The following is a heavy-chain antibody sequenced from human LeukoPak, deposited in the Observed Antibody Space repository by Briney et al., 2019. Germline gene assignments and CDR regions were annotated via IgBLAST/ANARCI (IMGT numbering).Heavy chain of an antibody. Sequence: ASVKVSCKASGYTFTSNYIHWVRQATGQGLELMGWMHPNSGNTVYAQKLQGRVTMTRNTSISTAYMELSSLRSEDTAVYYCARDYYYDSSGHKSGYFDLWGRGTLVTVSS. D-gene: IGHD3-22*01. CDR1: GYTFTSNY. V-gene: IGHV1-8*02. J-gene: IGHJ2*01. CDR3: ARDYYYDSSGHKSGYFDL. CDR2: MHPNSGNT.